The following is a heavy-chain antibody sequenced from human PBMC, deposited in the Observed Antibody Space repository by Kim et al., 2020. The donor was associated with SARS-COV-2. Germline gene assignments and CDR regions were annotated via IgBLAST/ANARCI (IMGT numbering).Heavy chain of an antibody. D-gene: IGHD1-26*01. V-gene: IGHV3-23*01. CDR2: ISGSGGST. Sequence: GGSLRLSCAASGFTFSSYAMSWVRQAPGKGLEWVSAISGSGGSTYYADSVKGRFTISRDNSKNTLYLQMNSLRAEDTAVYYCAKGMGRELLFVIYLYFDYWGQGTLVTVSS. CDR1: GFTFSSYA. CDR3: AKGMGRELLFVIYLYFDY. J-gene: IGHJ4*02.